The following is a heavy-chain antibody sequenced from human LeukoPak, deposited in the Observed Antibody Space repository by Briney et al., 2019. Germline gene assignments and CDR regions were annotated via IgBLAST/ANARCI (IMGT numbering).Heavy chain of an antibody. J-gene: IGHJ3*02. V-gene: IGHV4-34*01. D-gene: IGHD3-22*01. CDR2: INHSGST. CDR1: GGSFSGYY. Sequence: PSETLSLTCAVYGGSFSGYYWSWIRQPPGKGLEWIGEINHSGSTNYNPSLKSRVTISVDASKNQFSLKLSSVTAADTAVYYCARDCVYYYDSSGPIFDIWGQGTMVTVSS. CDR3: ARDCVYYYDSSGPIFDI.